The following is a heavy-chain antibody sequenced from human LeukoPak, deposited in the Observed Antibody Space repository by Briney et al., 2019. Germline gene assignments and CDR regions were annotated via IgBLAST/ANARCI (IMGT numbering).Heavy chain of an antibody. CDR1: GYSISSGYY. D-gene: IGHD4-17*01. V-gene: IGHV4-38-2*02. CDR2: IYHSGST. CDR3: AKDLNYGDLLDY. J-gene: IGHJ4*02. Sequence: SETLSLTCTVSGYSISSGYYWGWIRQPPGKGLEWIGSIYHSGSTYYNPSLKSRVTISVDTSKHQFSLKLSSVTAADTAVYYCAKDLNYGDLLDYWGQGTLVTVSS.